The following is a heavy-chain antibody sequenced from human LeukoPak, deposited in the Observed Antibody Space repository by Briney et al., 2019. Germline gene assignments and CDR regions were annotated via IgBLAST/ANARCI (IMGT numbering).Heavy chain of an antibody. CDR2: ISSRSSPI. CDR1: GFTLSSYS. D-gene: IGHD1-1*01. Sequence: PGGSLRASCAASGFTLSSYSMDWVRQAPGKGLEWVSHISSRSSPIYYADSVKGRFTISRDNAKNSLYLQMNSLRAEDTAVYYCARVLLERPGSDSFDIWGQATMVTVSS. J-gene: IGHJ3*02. V-gene: IGHV3-48*01. CDR3: ARVLLERPGSDSFDI.